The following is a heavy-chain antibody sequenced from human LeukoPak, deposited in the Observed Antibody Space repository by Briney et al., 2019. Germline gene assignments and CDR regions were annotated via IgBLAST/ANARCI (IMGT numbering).Heavy chain of an antibody. CDR1: GFTFSSYW. CDR2: ISGSGGST. V-gene: IGHV3-23*01. J-gene: IGHJ6*03. Sequence: GGSLRLSCAASGFTFSSYWMSWVRQAPGKGLEWVSAISGSGGSTYYADSVKGRFTISRDNSKNTLYLQVNSLRAEDTAVYYCASDGNYASSYYYYYYMDVWGKGTTVTVSS. CDR3: ASDGNYASSYYYYYYMDV. D-gene: IGHD4-17*01.